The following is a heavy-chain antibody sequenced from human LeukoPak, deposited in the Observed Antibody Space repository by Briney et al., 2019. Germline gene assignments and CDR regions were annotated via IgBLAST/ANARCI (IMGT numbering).Heavy chain of an antibody. Sequence: SETLSLTCAVYGGSFSDYYWSWIRQSPGKGLEWIGHIYSSGTTTYNPSLKSRVTISMNTPNNQFSLKLTSGTAADTAVYYCARMGGGYNYMFDFWGQGILVTVSS. CDR3: ARMGGGYNYMFDF. D-gene: IGHD5-24*01. CDR2: IYSSGTT. V-gene: IGHV4-4*09. J-gene: IGHJ4*02. CDR1: GGSFSDYY.